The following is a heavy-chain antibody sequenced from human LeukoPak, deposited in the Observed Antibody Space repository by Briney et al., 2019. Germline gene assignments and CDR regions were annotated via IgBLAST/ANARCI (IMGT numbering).Heavy chain of an antibody. CDR1: GFTFSNAW. CDR3: TTDSDYYDSSGLDY. CDR2: IKSKTDGGTT. Sequence: GGSLRLSCAASGFTFSNAWMSWVRQAPGKGLEWVGRIKSKTDGGTTDYAAPVKGRFTISRDDSKNTLYLQMNSLKTEDTAVYYCTTDSDYYDSSGLDYWGQGTLVTVSS. V-gene: IGHV3-15*01. J-gene: IGHJ4*02. D-gene: IGHD3-22*01.